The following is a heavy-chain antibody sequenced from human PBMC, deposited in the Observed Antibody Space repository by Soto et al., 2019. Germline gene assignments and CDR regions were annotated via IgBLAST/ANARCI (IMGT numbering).Heavy chain of an antibody. V-gene: IGHV4-34*01. J-gene: IGHJ6*02. CDR1: GGSFSGHF. CDR2: INHSGGT. Sequence: SETLSLTCSVHGGSFSGHFGSWIRQPPGKGLEWIGEINHSGGTNYNPSLKSRVTISVDTSRNQFSLKVNSVTAADTAVYHCARGSAGRGYYYSGMDVWSQGXTVTVYS. CDR3: ARGSAGRGYYYSGMDV.